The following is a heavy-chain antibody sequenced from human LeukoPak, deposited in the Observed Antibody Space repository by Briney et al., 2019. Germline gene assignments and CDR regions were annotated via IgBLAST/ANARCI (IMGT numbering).Heavy chain of an antibody. V-gene: IGHV3-73*01. CDR3: ASGPTGWTEYFQH. CDR2: LKTKADNCAR. J-gene: IGHJ1*01. D-gene: IGHD6-19*01. Sequence: PGGSLRLSCAASGFTFSGSTMHWVRPASGKGLEWVARLKTKADNCARAYAASVTGRFTISRDDSQNMAYLQMNSLKIEDTARYYCASGPTGWTEYFQHWGQGILLTVSS. CDR1: GFTFSGST.